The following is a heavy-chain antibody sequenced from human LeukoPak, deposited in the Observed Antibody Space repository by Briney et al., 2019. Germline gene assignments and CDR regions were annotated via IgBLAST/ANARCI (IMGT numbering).Heavy chain of an antibody. V-gene: IGHV1-2*02. D-gene: IGHD6-6*01. CDR3: ARDRNSGSSLDI. Sequence: ASVTVSCKASGYTFTGYYIHWVRQAPGQGLEWMGWIYPYSGGTNYAQNFQGRVTMTRDTSISTAYMELSSLKSDDTAVYYCARDRNSGSSLDIWGQGTMLT. CDR1: GYTFTGYY. J-gene: IGHJ3*02. CDR2: IYPYSGGT.